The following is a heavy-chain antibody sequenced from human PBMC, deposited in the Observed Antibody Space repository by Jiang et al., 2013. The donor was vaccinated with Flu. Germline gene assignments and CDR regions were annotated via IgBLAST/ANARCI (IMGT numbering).Heavy chain of an antibody. J-gene: IGHJ6*02. CDR1: GYTLTDYY. D-gene: IGHD5/OR15-5a*01. CDR3: ARGIGVSETAV. Sequence: SGAEVKKPGASVMVSCKAFGYTLTDYYMHWVRQAPGQGLEWMGWINPKSDDTNYAQKFQGRATVTRDTSISTVYMELSGLTSDDTAVYYCARGIGVSETAVWGQGTTVTVSS. CDR2: INPKSDDT. V-gene: IGHV1-2*02.